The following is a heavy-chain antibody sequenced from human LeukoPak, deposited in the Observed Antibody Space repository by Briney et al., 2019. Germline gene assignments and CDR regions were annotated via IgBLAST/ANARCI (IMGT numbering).Heavy chain of an antibody. D-gene: IGHD3-10*01. CDR3: AKDPVYYGSGRGNWFDP. J-gene: IGHJ5*02. CDR2: ISSSGSTI. V-gene: IGHV3-48*03. Sequence: GGSLRPSCAASGFTFSSYEMNWVRQAPGKGLEWVSYISSSGSTIYYADSVKGRFTISRDNSKNTLYLQMNSLRAEDTAVYYCAKDPVYYGSGRGNWFDPWGQGTLVTVSS. CDR1: GFTFSSYE.